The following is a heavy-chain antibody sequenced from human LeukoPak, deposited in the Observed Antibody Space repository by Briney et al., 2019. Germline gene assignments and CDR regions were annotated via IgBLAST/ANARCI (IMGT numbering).Heavy chain of an antibody. CDR3: ATETNGRHYDY. Sequence: GGSLRLSCTTSGLTFSTSGFNWVRQAPGKGLEWVASIGPTGFDRYHADSIKGRFTISRDNANNFLYLQMDSLRAEDTAVYYCATETNGRHYDYWGQGTLLTVSS. CDR2: IGPTGFDR. V-gene: IGHV3-21*06. CDR1: GLTFSTSG. J-gene: IGHJ4*02. D-gene: IGHD1-14*01.